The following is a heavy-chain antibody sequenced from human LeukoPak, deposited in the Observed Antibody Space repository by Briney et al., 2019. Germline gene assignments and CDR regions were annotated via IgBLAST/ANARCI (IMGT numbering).Heavy chain of an antibody. CDR3: ARQVRLYFDY. J-gene: IGHJ4*02. V-gene: IGHV4-39*01. CDR1: GDSISSSSYY. CDR2: IYYNENT. D-gene: IGHD3-10*01. Sequence: SETLSLTCTVSGDSISSSSYYWGWIRQPPGMGLEWIGNIYYNENTYYNPSLKSRVTISVDTSKNQFSLKLSSVTAADTAVYYCARQVRLYFDYWGQGTLVTVSS.